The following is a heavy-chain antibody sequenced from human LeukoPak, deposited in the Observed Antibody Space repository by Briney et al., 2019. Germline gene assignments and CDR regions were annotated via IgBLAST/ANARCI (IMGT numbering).Heavy chain of an antibody. D-gene: IGHD1-26*01. Sequence: GGSLRLSCAASGFTFSSFWMGWVRQTPGKRLEWVANMNIDGSEKYYADSVKGRFSISRDNVENSLYLQMNSLRAEDTAVYYCARNVDIGVSNKWDLFNYWGQGTLVTVSS. V-gene: IGHV3-7*03. J-gene: IGHJ4*02. CDR3: ARNVDIGVSNKWDLFNY. CDR2: MNIDGSEK. CDR1: GFTFSSFW.